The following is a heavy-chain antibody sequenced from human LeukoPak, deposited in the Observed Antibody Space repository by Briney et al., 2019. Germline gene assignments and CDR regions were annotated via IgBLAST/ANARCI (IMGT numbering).Heavy chain of an antibody. V-gene: IGHV1-18*04. CDR3: ARGDRYSSSWYTDY. Sequence: ASVKVSCKASGYTFTSYGISWVRQAPGQGLEWMGWISAYNGNTNYAQKLQGRVTMTTDTSTSTAYIELRSLRSDDTAVYYCARGDRYSSSWYTDYWGQGTLVTVSS. D-gene: IGHD6-13*01. CDR1: GYTFTSYG. J-gene: IGHJ4*02. CDR2: ISAYNGNT.